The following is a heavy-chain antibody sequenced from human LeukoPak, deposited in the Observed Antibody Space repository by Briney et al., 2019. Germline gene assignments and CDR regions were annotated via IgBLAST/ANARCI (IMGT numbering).Heavy chain of an antibody. D-gene: IGHD3-3*01. Sequence: PSETLSLTCTVSGGSISSSSYYWGWIRQPPGKGLEWIGSIYYSGSTYYNPSLKSRVTIPVDTSKNQFSLKLSSVTAADTAVYYCARVGFLEWLLYSNWFDPWGQGTLVTVSS. CDR1: GGSISSSSYY. V-gene: IGHV4-39*07. CDR2: IYYSGST. J-gene: IGHJ5*02. CDR3: ARVGFLEWLLYSNWFDP.